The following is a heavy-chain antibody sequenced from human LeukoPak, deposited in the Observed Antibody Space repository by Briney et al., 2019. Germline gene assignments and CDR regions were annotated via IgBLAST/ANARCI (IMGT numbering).Heavy chain of an antibody. CDR3: AKDGRVAAAAYYFDY. D-gene: IGHD6-13*01. Sequence: PGGSLRLSCAASGFTFRSYAMFWVRQAPGKGLEWVAVIANDGRDKKYADSVKGRFTISRDNSKNTLYLQMNSLRAEDTAVYYCAKDGRVAAAAYYFDYWGQGTLATVSS. CDR1: GFTFRSYA. J-gene: IGHJ4*02. CDR2: IANDGRDK. V-gene: IGHV3-30*04.